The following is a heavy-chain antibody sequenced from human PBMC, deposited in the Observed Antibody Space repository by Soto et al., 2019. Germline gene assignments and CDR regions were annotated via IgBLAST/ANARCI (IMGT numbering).Heavy chain of an antibody. CDR1: GGSVXIGTYY. J-gene: IGHJ4*02. CDR2: IHYSGST. CDR3: TRGGDPYKTGH. V-gene: IGHV4-61*01. Sequence: SETLSLTCTVPGGSVXIGTYYWSWIRQPPGKGLEWIGFIHYSGSTNYNPSLKGRVTMSVDTSKNQFSLKLTSVNTADTAIYYCTRGGDPYKTGHWGQGTLLTVSS. D-gene: IGHD2-21*01.